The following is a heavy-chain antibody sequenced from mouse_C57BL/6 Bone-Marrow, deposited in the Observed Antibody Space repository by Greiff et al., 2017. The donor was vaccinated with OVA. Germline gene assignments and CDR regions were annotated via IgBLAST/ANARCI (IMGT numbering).Heavy chain of an antibody. Sequence: QVQLQQSGAELVRPGSSVKLSCKASGYTFTSYWMDWVKQRPGQGLEWIGNIYPSGSETHYNQKFKDKATLTVDKSSSTAYMQLSSLTSEDSAVYYCARGKYYSNYNYFDYWGQGTTLTVSS. V-gene: IGHV1-61*01. CDR1: GYTFTSYW. D-gene: IGHD2-5*01. J-gene: IGHJ2*01. CDR3: ARGKYYSNYNYFDY. CDR2: IYPSGSET.